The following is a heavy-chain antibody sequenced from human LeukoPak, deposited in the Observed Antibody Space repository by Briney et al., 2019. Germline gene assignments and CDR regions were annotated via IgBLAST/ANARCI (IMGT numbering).Heavy chain of an antibody. CDR2: INHSGST. Sequence: SETLSLTCAVYGGSFSGYYWSWIRQPPGKGLEWIGEINHSGSTNYNPSLKSRVTISVDTSKNQFSLKLSSVTAADTAVYYCAIDPIYVRGSYRNVFYCSGQGTLDTVS. V-gene: IGHV4-34*01. CDR1: GGSFSGYY. J-gene: IGHJ4*02. CDR3: AIDPIYVRGSYRNVFYC. D-gene: IGHD3-16*01.